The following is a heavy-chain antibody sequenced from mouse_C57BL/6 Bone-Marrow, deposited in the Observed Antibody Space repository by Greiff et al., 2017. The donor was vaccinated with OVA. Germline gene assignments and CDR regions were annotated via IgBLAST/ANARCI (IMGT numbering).Heavy chain of an antibody. CDR1: GYSITSDY. D-gene: IGHD1-1*02. J-gene: IGHJ2*01. CDR3: ARYCDGSNVAYFDG. CDR2: ISYSGST. V-gene: IGHV3-8*01. Sequence: EVQLQQSGPGLAKPSQTLSLTCSVTGYSITSDYWNWIRIFPGNKLEYMGYISYSGSTYYNPSLKSRISITRDTSKNQYYLQLNSMTTEDTATDDCARYCDGSNVAYFDGWGQGTTLTDSS.